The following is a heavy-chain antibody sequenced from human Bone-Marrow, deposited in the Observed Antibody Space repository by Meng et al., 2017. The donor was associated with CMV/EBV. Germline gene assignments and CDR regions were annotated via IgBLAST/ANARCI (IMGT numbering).Heavy chain of an antibody. V-gene: IGHV4-61*08. Sequence: GSLRLSCTVSGGSVSSGDYYWSWIRQPPGKGLEWIGYIHNSGDTNYNPSLKSRVTISVDTSKNQFSLKVSSVTAADTAVYYCARDSGHGGAMDVWGQGTAVTGSS. CDR2: IHNSGDT. J-gene: IGHJ6*01. CDR1: GGSVSSGDYY. D-gene: IGHD3-16*01. CDR3: ARDSGHGGAMDV.